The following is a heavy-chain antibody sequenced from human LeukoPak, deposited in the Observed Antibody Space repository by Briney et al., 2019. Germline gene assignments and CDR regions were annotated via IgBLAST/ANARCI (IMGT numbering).Heavy chain of an antibody. D-gene: IGHD1-26*01. J-gene: IGHJ1*01. CDR2: INPSGGST. CDR1: GYTFISYY. V-gene: IGHV1-46*01. Sequence: ASVKVSCKASGYTFISYYLHWVRQAPGQGLEWMGIINPSGGSTSYAQKFQGRVTMTRDTSTSTVYMELSSLRSEDTAVYCCARVYWELVPMGYFQHWGQGTLVTVSS. CDR3: ARVYWELVPMGYFQH.